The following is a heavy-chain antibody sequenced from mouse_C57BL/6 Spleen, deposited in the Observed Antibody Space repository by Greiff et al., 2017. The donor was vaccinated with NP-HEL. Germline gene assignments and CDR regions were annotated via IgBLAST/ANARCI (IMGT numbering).Heavy chain of an antibody. CDR3: ARGNYFDY. V-gene: IGHV1-80*01. CDR1: GYAFSNSW. CDR2: MYPGDGDT. J-gene: IGHJ2*01. Sequence: VPLQPSGAELVEPGASGKISCKTSGYAFSNSWVNLVEPRPGKGLGGIGQMYPGDGDTNYNGKFKGKATLTADKSSSTAYMQLSSLTSEDSAVYFCARGNYFDYWGQGTTLTVSS.